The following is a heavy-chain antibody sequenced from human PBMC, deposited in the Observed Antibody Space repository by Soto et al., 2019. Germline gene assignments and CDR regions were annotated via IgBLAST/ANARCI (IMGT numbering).Heavy chain of an antibody. Sequence: QMQLVQSGPEVKKPGTSVKVSCKASGLTFTSSAIQWVRQARGQRLEWIGWVVVGSGNTNYAPQFQERVTITRVTAPRTSYMELSSLRSEDTALYYCAADSGDDSTGYGADYWGQGTLVTVSS. J-gene: IGHJ4*02. CDR1: GLTFTSSA. CDR3: AADSGDDSTGYGADY. V-gene: IGHV1-58*02. CDR2: VVVGSGNT. D-gene: IGHD3-22*01.